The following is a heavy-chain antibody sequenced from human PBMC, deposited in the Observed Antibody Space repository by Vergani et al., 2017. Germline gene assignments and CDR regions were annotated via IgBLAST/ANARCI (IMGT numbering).Heavy chain of an antibody. CDR2: ISGSGGST. V-gene: IGHV3-23*01. J-gene: IGHJ4*02. D-gene: IGHD1-1*01. CDR1: GFTFSSYA. Sequence: EVQLLESGGGLVQPGGSLRLSCAASGFTFSSYAMSWVRQAPGKGLEWVSAISGSGGSTYDADSVKGRFTISRDKSKNTLYLQMNSLRAEDTAVYYCAKDWAGTVGRGYWGQGTLVTVSS. CDR3: AKDWAGTVGRGY.